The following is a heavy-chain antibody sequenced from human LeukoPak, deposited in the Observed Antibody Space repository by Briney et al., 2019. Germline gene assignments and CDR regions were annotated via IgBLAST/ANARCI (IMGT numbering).Heavy chain of an antibody. CDR1: GFTVSSNY. D-gene: IGHD4-17*01. V-gene: IGHV3-66*01. CDR2: IYSGGST. CDR3: ARAIRYDYGDYDFDY. Sequence: PGGSLRLSCAASGFTVSSNYMSWVRQAPGKGLEWVSVIYSGGSTYYADSVKGRFTISRDNSKNTLYLQMNSLRAEDTAVYYCARAIRYDYGDYDFDYWGQGTLVTVSS. J-gene: IGHJ4*02.